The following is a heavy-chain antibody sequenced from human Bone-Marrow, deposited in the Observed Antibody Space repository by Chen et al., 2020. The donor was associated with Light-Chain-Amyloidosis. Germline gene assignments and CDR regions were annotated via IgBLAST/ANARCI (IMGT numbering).Heavy chain of an antibody. Sequence: QVQLQESGPGLVKPSQTLSLTCTVSGVSINSGDYYWSWIRHSPGKGLEWIGYIYSSGSTYYNPSLKGRVTMSLDTSKNQFSLKLTSLTAADTAVYYCARDMGVALEGYYHGVDVWGQGTTVTVSS. CDR2: IYSSGST. J-gene: IGHJ6*02. V-gene: IGHV4-30-4*01. CDR3: ARDMGVALEGYYHGVDV. CDR1: GVSINSGDYY. D-gene: IGHD3-16*01.